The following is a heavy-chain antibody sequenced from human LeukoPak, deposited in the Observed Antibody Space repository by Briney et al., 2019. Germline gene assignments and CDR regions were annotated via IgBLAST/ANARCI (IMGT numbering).Heavy chain of an antibody. D-gene: IGHD6-19*01. Sequence: ASVKVSCKVSGYTLTELSMHWVRQAPGKGLEWMGGFDPEDGETIYAQKFQGRVTMTEDTSTDTPYMELSSLRSEDTAVYYCATAPVTAGYYYYYGMDVWGQGTTVTVSS. J-gene: IGHJ6*02. CDR3: ATAPVTAGYYYYYGMDV. CDR1: GYTLTELS. CDR2: FDPEDGET. V-gene: IGHV1-24*01.